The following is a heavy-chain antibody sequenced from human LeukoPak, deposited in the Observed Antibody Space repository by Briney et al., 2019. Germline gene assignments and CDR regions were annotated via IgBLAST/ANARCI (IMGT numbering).Heavy chain of an antibody. V-gene: IGHV1-8*01. CDR3: ARVGFCRGSGCNWYFDL. CDR2: MNPSRGDT. J-gene: IGHJ2*01. CDR1: GYSFTIYD. D-gene: IGHD2-15*01. Sequence: ASVTVSCKASGYSFTIYDLNWVRQATGQGPEWMGWMNPSRGDTGYAQKFQARVTMTRETSTGTAYMELTSLSSEDTAVYYCARVGFCRGSGCNWYFDLWGHGTLVTVSS.